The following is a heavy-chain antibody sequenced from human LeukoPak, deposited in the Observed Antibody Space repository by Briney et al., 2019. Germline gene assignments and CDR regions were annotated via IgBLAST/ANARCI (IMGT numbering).Heavy chain of an antibody. D-gene: IGHD5-18*01. CDR3: ARGYSYGLAYFDY. V-gene: IGHV1-2*06. CDR1: GYTFTGYY. Sequence: ASVKVSCKASGYTFTGYYMHWVRQAPGQGLEWMGRINPNSGGTNYAQKFQGRVTMTRDTSISTAYMELSRLRSDDTAVYYCARGYSYGLAYFDYWGQGTLVTVSS. J-gene: IGHJ4*02. CDR2: INPNSGGT.